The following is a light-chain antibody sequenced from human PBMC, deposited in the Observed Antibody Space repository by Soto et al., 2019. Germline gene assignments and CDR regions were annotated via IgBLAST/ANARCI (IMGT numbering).Light chain of an antibody. Sequence: QSALTQPASVSGSPGQPITISCTGTSSDVGAYNYVSWYQLHPGKAPKLMIYEVNNRPSGVSHRFSGSKSGNTASLTFSGLQPEDEADYFCCSYAGSYTHVFGTGTKVTVL. CDR1: SSDVGAYNY. CDR3: CSYAGSYTHV. CDR2: EVN. V-gene: IGLV2-14*01. J-gene: IGLJ1*01.